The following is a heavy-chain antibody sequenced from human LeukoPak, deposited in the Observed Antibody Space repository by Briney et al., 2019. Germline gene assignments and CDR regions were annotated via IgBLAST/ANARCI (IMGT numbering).Heavy chain of an antibody. D-gene: IGHD1-26*01. CDR3: ARHTLVGARNAFDI. V-gene: IGHV4-59*08. CDR2: MYYSGNT. CDR1: GGSISSYY. Sequence: PSETLSLTCNVSGGSISSYYWSWIRQPPGKGLEWIGYMYYSGNTNYNPSLKSRVTTSVDTSENQFSLKLSSVTAADTAVYCCARHTLVGARNAFDIWGQGTMVAVSS. J-gene: IGHJ3*02.